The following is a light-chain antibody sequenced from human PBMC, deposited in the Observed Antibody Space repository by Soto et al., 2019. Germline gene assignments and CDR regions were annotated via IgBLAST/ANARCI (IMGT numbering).Light chain of an antibody. CDR1: QSVTKNY. J-gene: IGKJ1*01. CDR3: RQYGSSAPIT. V-gene: IGKV3-20*01. CDR2: GAS. Sequence: EIMLTQSPGTLSLSPGERATLSCRASQSVTKNYLDWYQQEPGQAPSLLIHGASIRATGSPDRFSGSGSDTNVTPTTIRLEHADFALYYCRQYGSSAPITFGQGTSLDIK.